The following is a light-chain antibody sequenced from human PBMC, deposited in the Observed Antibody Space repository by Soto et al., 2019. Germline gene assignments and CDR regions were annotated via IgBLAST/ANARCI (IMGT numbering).Light chain of an antibody. CDR3: QQYNNWPPWT. CDR1: QSVSSN. Sequence: ELVMTQSPATLSVYPGDRATLSCRDSQSVSSNLAWYQQKPGQAPRLLIYGASTRATGIPARFSGSGSGTEFTLTISSLQSEDFAVYYCQQYNNWPPWTCGQGTQVDIK. CDR2: GAS. V-gene: IGKV3-15*01. J-gene: IGKJ1*01.